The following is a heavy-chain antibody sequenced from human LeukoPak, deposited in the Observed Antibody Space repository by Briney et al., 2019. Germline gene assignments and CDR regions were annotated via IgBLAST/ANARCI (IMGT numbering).Heavy chain of an antibody. CDR3: AKSIDIVVVVAATLDY. J-gene: IGHJ4*02. CDR1: GFTFSNCG. Sequence: PGGSLRLSCAASGFTFSNCGMHWVRQAPGKGLEWVAFIRYDGTNTYYADSVKGRFTISRDNSKNTLYLQMNSLRAEDTAVYYCAKSIDIVVVVAATLDYWGQGTLVTVSS. CDR2: IRYDGTNT. D-gene: IGHD2-15*01. V-gene: IGHV3-30*02.